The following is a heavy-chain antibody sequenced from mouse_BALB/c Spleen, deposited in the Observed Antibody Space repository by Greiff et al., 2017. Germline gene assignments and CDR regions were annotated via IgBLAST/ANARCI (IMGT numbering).Heavy chain of an antibody. CDR1: GFNIKDTY. CDR2: IDPANGNT. J-gene: IGHJ3*01. V-gene: IGHV14-3*02. Sequence: EVKLMESGAELVKPGASVKLSCTASGFNIKDTYMHWVKQRPEQGLEWIGRIDPANGNTKYDPKFQGKATITADTSSNTAYLQLSSLTSEDTAVYYCAKAVGGAWFAYWGQGTLVTVSA. D-gene: IGHD1-1*01. CDR3: AKAVGGAWFAY.